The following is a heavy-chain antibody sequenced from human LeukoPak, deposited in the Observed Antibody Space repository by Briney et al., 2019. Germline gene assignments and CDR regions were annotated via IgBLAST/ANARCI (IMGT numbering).Heavy chain of an antibody. D-gene: IGHD2-21*02. CDR1: GGSISSGDYY. CDR3: AREGTANWFDP. Sequence: PSETLSLTCTVSGGSISSGDYYWSWIRQPPGKGLEWIGYIYYSGSTYYNPSLKSRVTISVDTSKNQFSLKLSSVTAADTAVYYCAREGTANWFDPWGQGTLVTVSS. V-gene: IGHV4-30-4*01. CDR2: IYYSGST. J-gene: IGHJ5*02.